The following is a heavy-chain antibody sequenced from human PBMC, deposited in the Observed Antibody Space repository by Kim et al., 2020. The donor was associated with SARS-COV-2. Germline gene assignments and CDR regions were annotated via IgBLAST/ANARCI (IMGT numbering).Heavy chain of an antibody. Sequence: ASVKVSCKASGYTFTSYAIHWVRQAPGQGLEWMGWINVYYGNTKCLQKFQGRVTITRDASASTAYMELSSLRSEDTAVYYCARDGTTRNGGYYFDYWGQGALVTVSS. CDR3: ARDGTTRNGGYYFDY. D-gene: IGHD1-1*01. CDR2: INVYYGNT. CDR1: GYTFTSYA. V-gene: IGHV1-3*01. J-gene: IGHJ4*02.